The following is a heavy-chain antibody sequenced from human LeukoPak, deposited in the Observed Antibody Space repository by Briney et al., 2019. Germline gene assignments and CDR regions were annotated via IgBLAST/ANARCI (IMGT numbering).Heavy chain of an antibody. CDR3: ARVTGYTIEDYFDY. J-gene: IGHJ4*02. Sequence: PSETLSLTCTVSGGSISSYYWSWIRQPPGKGLEWIGYIYYSGSTNYNPSLKSRVTISVKTSKNQFSLKLRSVTASDTAVYYCARVTGYTIEDYFDYWGQGTLVTVSS. V-gene: IGHV4-59*01. CDR2: IYYSGST. D-gene: IGHD3-9*01. CDR1: GGSISSYY.